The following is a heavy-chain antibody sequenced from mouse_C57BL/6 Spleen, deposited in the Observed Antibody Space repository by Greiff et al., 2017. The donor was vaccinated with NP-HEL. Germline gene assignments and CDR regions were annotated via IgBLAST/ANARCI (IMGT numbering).Heavy chain of an antibody. CDR3: AGAPHGDGAMDY. CDR2: ISYDGSN. V-gene: IGHV3-6*01. CDR1: GYSITSGYY. J-gene: IGHJ4*01. D-gene: IGHD3-3*01. Sequence: EVKLQESGPGLVKPSQSLSLTCSVTGYSITSGYYWNWIRQFPGNKLEWMGYISYDGSNNYNPSLKNRISITRDTSKNQFFLKLNSVTTEDTATYYCAGAPHGDGAMDYWGQGTSVTVSS.